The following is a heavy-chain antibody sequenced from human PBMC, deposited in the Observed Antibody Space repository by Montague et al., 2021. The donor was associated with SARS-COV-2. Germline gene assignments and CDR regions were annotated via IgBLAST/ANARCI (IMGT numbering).Heavy chain of an antibody. CDR3: ARGRGLAVLFDFYYYGMDV. J-gene: IGHJ6*02. CDR2: NNYSGST. CDR1: GGSFSGYY. Sequence: SETLSLTCAVYGGSFSGYYWTWIRQPPGKGPEWIGENNYSGSTNYNPSLKSRVTMSVDMSKNQFSLKLRSVTAADTAVYYCARGRGLAVLFDFYYYGMDVWGQGTTVTASS. V-gene: IGHV4-34*01. D-gene: IGHD3-3*02.